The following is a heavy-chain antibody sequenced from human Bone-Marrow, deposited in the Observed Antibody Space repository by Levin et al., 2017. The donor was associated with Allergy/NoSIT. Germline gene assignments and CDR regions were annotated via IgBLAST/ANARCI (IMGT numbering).Heavy chain of an antibody. Sequence: GESLKISCAASGFTFSDYYMSWIRQAPGKGLEWVSYISSSGSTIYYADSVKGRFTISRDNAKNSLYLQKNSLRAEDTAVYYCARTGLWLLGVADYWGQGTLVTVSS. CDR2: ISSSGSTI. D-gene: IGHD5-18*01. CDR1: GFTFSDYY. V-gene: IGHV3-11*01. CDR3: ARTGLWLLGVADY. J-gene: IGHJ4*02.